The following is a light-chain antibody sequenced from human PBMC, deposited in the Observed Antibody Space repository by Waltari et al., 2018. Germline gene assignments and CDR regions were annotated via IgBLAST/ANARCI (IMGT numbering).Light chain of an antibody. V-gene: IGKV1-39*01. CDR3: QQSYSSPRT. CDR2: AAS. CDR1: QSISTY. Sequence: DIQMTQSPSSLSASVGDRVTIACRASQSISTYLNWYRQKPGKAPMLLIYAASSLQSGVPSRCSGSGSGTDFTLTISNLQPEDFGTYYCQQSYSSPRTFGQGTKVEIK. J-gene: IGKJ1*01.